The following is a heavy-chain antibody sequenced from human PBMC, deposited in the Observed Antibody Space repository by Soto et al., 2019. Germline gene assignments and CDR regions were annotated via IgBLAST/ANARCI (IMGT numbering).Heavy chain of an antibody. CDR2: IYYSGST. CDR1: GGSISSYY. V-gene: IGHV4-59*01. J-gene: IGHJ3*02. Sequence: PSEILSLTCTVSGGSISSYYWSWIRQPPGKGLEWTGYIYYSGSTNYNPSLKSRVTISVDTSKNQSSLKLSSVTAADTAVYYCARDKPRYDILTGPDAFDIWGQGTMVTVSS. CDR3: ARDKPRYDILTGPDAFDI. D-gene: IGHD3-9*01.